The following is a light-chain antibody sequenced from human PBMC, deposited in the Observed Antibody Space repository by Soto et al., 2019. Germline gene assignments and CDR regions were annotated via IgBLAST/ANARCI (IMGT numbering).Light chain of an antibody. J-gene: IGKJ1*01. Sequence: EIVLTHSPATLSLSPVERATLSCRASQSVSSYLAWYQQKPGQAPRLLIYGASSRATGIPNRFSGSGSGTDFTLTISRLEPEDFAVYYCQQYGNSPQTFGQGTKVDI. CDR2: GAS. CDR3: QQYGNSPQT. CDR1: QSVSSY. V-gene: IGKV3-20*01.